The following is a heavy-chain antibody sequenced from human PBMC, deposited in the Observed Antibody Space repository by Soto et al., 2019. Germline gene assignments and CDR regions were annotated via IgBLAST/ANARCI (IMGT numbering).Heavy chain of an antibody. J-gene: IGHJ6*02. D-gene: IGHD6-25*01. Sequence: PSETLSLTCSVSSDSMNSGGYYWSWIRQHPGKGLEWIGYIYSNGDTYYNPSLKSRVTISVDRSKNQFSLNLSSVTAADTAIYYCARESGGYDSSTRYGLDVWGQGTTVTVSS. CDR3: ARESGGYDSSTRYGLDV. V-gene: IGHV4-31*03. CDR1: SDSMNSGGYY. CDR2: IYSNGDT.